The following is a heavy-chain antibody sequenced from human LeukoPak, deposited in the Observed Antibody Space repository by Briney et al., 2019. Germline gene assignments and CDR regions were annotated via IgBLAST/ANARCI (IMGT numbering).Heavy chain of an antibody. CDR2: TYYRSKWYN. CDR3: ARDLNMDYDSSGYTPAFDI. V-gene: IGHV6-1*01. Sequence: SQTLSLTCAISGDSVSSNSAAWNWIRQSPSRGLEWLGRTYYRSKWYNDYAVSVKSRITINPDTSKNQFSLQLNSVTPEDTAVYYCARDLNMDYDSSGYTPAFDIWGQGTMVTVSS. J-gene: IGHJ3*02. D-gene: IGHD3-22*01. CDR1: GDSVSSNSAA.